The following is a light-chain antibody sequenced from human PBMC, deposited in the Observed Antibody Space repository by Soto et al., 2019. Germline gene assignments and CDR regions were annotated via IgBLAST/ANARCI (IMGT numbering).Light chain of an antibody. V-gene: IGKV3-11*01. CDR2: DAS. CDR1: QSISIY. J-gene: IGKJ5*01. Sequence: EVVLTQSPATLSLSPGERATLSCRASQSISIYLAWYQQKPGQAPRLLIYDASNMATGIPARFSGSGSGTDFTLTISSLEPEDFAVYYCHQRSTWPPITFGQGTRLEIK. CDR3: HQRSTWPPIT.